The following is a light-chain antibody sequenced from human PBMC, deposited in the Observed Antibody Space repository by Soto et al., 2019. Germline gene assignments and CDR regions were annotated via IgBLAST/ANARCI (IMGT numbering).Light chain of an antibody. CDR3: QHYNSFSWT. V-gene: IGKV1-5*03. J-gene: IGKJ1*01. Sequence: DIQMTQSPSTLSASVGDRVTITCRASQSISTWLAWYHQTPGKTPKLLIYKASSLESGVPSRFSGSGSGTEFTLTISSLQSDDFATYYCQHYNSFSWTFGQGTKVEIK. CDR1: QSISTW. CDR2: KAS.